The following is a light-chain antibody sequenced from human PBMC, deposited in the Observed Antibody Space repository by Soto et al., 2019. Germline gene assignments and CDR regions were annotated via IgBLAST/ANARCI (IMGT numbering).Light chain of an antibody. J-gene: IGKJ2*01. CDR2: GAS. CDR3: QQYHNWPYT. CDR1: QSVSSN. Sequence: IVMTQSPATLSVSPGERATLSCRASQSVSSNLAWYQQRPGQAPRLLISGASTRATGLPARFSGRKSGTEFTLTISSLQSEDFAVYFCQQYHNWPYTFGQGTNLEMK. V-gene: IGKV3-15*01.